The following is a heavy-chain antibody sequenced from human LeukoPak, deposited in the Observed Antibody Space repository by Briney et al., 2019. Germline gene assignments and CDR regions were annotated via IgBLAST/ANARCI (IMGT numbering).Heavy chain of an antibody. CDR2: TNPNSGGT. CDR1: GYTFTGYY. V-gene: IGHV1-2*02. J-gene: IGHJ6*03. CDR3: ARGAVTTYYYYYYMDV. Sequence: ASVKVSCKASGYTFTGYYMHWVRQAPGQGLEWMGWTNPNSGGTNYAQKFQGRVTMTTDTSTSTAYMELRSLRSDDTAVYYCARGAVTTYYYYYYMDVWGKGTTVTVSS. D-gene: IGHD4-17*01.